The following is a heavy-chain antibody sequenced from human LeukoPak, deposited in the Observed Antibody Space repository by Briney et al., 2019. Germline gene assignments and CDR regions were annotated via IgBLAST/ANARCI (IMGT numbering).Heavy chain of an antibody. V-gene: IGHV4-34*01. CDR2: INRSGST. CDR1: GGSFSGYY. Sequence: SETLSLTCAVYGGSFSGYYWSWIRQPPGQGLEWIGEINRSGSTNYNPSLRGRVTMSVDTSKNQFSLKLNSVTAADTAVYYCARPAWFDPWGQGTLVTVSS. J-gene: IGHJ5*02. CDR3: ARPAWFDP. D-gene: IGHD2-2*01.